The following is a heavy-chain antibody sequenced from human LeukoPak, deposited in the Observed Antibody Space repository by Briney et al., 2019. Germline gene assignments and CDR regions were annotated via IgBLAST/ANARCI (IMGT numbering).Heavy chain of an antibody. V-gene: IGHV3-21*01. CDR2: ISSSGDYI. D-gene: IGHD4-11*01. Sequence: PGGSLTLSCAASGFTFSSYTLNWVRQAPGKGLEWVSSISSSGDYIYYADSMKGRFTISRDNAKKSLYLQMNSLRAEDTAVYYCARGTMVTVNFDYWGQGTLVTVAS. CDR1: GFTFSSYT. J-gene: IGHJ4*02. CDR3: ARGTMVTVNFDY.